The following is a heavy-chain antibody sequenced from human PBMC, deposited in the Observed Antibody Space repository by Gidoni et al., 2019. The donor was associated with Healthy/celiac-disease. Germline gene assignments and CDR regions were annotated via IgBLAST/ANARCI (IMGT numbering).Heavy chain of an antibody. D-gene: IGHD6-19*01. J-gene: IGHJ3*02. CDR2: ISYDGSNK. Sequence: QVQLVESGGGVVQPGRSLRLSCAASGFTFSSYAMHWVRQAPGKGLEWVAVISYDGSNKYYADSVKGRFTISRDNSKNTLYLQMNSLRAEDTAVYYCARDRLEAYSSGWTNAFDIWGQGTMVTVSS. V-gene: IGHV3-30-3*01. CDR3: ARDRLEAYSSGWTNAFDI. CDR1: GFTFSSYA.